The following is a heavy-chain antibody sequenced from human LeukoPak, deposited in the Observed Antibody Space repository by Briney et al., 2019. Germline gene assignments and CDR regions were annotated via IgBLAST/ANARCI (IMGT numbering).Heavy chain of an antibody. Sequence: SETLSLTCTVSGGSISSYYWSRIRQPPGKGLEWIGYIYYSGSTNYNPSLKSRVTISIDTSKNQFSLKLSSVTAADTAVYYCARAPSYCSSSSCYVMAFDPWGQGTLVTVSS. D-gene: IGHD2-2*01. CDR3: ARAPSYCSSSSCYVMAFDP. CDR2: IYYSGST. CDR1: GGSISSYY. J-gene: IGHJ5*02. V-gene: IGHV4-59*01.